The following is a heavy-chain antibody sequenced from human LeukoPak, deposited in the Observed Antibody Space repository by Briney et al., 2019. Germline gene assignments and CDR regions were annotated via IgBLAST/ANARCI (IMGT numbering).Heavy chain of an antibody. CDR3: ASSSYYDFWSGLTDAFDI. J-gene: IGHJ3*02. CDR1: GFTFSSYA. D-gene: IGHD3-3*01. V-gene: IGHV3-30-3*01. Sequence: PGGSLRLSCAASGFTFSSYAMHWVRQAPGKGLEWVAVISYDGSNKYYADSVKGRFTISRDNSKNTLYLQMNSLRAEDTAVYYCASSSYYDFWSGLTDAFDIWGQGTMVTVSS. CDR2: ISYDGSNK.